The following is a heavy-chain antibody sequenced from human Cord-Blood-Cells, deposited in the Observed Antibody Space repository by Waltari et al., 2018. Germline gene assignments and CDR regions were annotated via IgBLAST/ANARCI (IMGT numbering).Heavy chain of an antibody. D-gene: IGHD3-22*01. CDR3: TIQPDYYDSSGYFDY. CDR1: GFTCGDYA. Sequence: EVQLVESGGGLVKPGRSLRLSCTASGFTCGDYAMSWFRQDPGKGLEGVGFTRRKAYGGTTEYAASVKGRFTISRDDSKSIAYLQMNSLKTEDTAVYYCTIQPDYYDSSGYFDYWGQGTLVTVSS. V-gene: IGHV3-49*05. J-gene: IGHJ4*02. CDR2: TRRKAYGGTT.